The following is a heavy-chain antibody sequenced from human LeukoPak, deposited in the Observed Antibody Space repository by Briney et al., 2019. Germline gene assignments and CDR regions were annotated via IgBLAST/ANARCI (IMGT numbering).Heavy chain of an antibody. V-gene: IGHV3-66*02. J-gene: IGHJ6*02. D-gene: IGHD6-19*01. CDR3: ASSNPISSGGSITFSYYGMDV. Sequence: GGSLRLSCAASGFTVSSNYMSWVRQAPGKGLEWVSVIYSGGSTYYADSVKGRFTISRDNSKNTLYLQMNSLRAEDTAVYYCASSNPISSGGSITFSYYGMDVWGQGTTVTVSS. CDR1: GFTVSSNY. CDR2: IYSGGST.